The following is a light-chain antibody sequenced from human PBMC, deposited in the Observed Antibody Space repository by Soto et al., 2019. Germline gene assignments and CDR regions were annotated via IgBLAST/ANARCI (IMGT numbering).Light chain of an antibody. CDR3: HQTFGVSYD. Sequence: DIQMTQSPSSLSASIGDRVTFNCRASQTINRTLNWYQQKLGQGPKLLIYAASILQSGVPARFSGAGFGTNFTLTTSSLQPEAFATYYCHQTFGVSYDFGPGTRLEIK. CDR1: QTINRT. V-gene: IGKV1-39*01. J-gene: IGKJ2*01. CDR2: AAS.